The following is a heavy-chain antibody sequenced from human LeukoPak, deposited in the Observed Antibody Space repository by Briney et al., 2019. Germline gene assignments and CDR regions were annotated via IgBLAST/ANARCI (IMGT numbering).Heavy chain of an antibody. J-gene: IGHJ6*04. V-gene: IGHV3-48*03. Sequence: GGSLRLSCAASGFTFSSYEMNWVRHAPGKGLEWVSYISSSGSTIYYADSVKGRFTISRGNAKNSLYLQMNSLRAEDTAVYYCAELGITMIGGVWGKGTTVTISS. CDR2: ISSSGSTI. D-gene: IGHD3-10*02. CDR3: AELGITMIGGV. CDR1: GFTFSSYE.